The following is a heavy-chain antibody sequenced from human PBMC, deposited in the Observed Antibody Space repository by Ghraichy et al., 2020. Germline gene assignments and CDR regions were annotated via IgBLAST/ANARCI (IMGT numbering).Heavy chain of an antibody. CDR2: IYYSGST. CDR1: GGSISSYY. D-gene: IGHD6-13*01. Sequence: SETLSLTCTVSGGSISSYYWSWIRQPPGKGLEWIGYIYYSGSTNYNPSLKSRVTISVDTSKNQFSLKLSSVTAADTAVYYCARGRSSWSNWFDPWGRGTLVTVSS. V-gene: IGHV4-59*01. J-gene: IGHJ5*02. CDR3: ARGRSSWSNWFDP.